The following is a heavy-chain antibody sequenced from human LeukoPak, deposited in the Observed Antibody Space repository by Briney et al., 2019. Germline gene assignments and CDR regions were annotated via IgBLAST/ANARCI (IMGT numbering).Heavy chain of an antibody. CDR1: GYTFTSYD. D-gene: IGHD3-16*02. J-gene: IGHJ4*02. CDR3: ARDLSYYDYVWGSYRSRGFDY. CDR2: MNPNSGNT. V-gene: IGHV1-8*03. Sequence: ASVKVSCKASGYTFTSYDINWVRQATGQGLEWMGWMNPNSGNTGYAQKFQGRGTITRNTFISTAYMELSSLRSEDTAVYYCARDLSYYDYVWGSYRSRGFDYWGQGTLVTVSS.